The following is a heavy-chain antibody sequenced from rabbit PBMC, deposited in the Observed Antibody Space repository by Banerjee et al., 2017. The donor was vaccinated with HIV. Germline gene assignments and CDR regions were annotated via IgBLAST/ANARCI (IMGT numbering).Heavy chain of an antibody. Sequence: QSLEESGGDLVKPGASLTPTCTASGFSFSSSYWICWVRQAPGKGLEWIACIATGSSGNTNYANWAKGRFTISKTSSTTVTLQMTSLTAADTATYFCARDTYGSGGHYFTLWGPGTLVTVS. CDR1: GFSFSSSYW. J-gene: IGHJ4*01. D-gene: IGHD5-1*01. CDR3: ARDTYGSGGHYFTL. CDR2: IATGSSGNT. V-gene: IGHV1S40*01.